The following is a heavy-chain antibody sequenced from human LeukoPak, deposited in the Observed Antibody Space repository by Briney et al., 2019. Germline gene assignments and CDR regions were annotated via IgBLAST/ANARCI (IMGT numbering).Heavy chain of an antibody. J-gene: IGHJ4*02. CDR3: ARVRDAYNHPVVYFDY. CDR1: GFSVSNKY. CDR2: IKQDGSEK. V-gene: IGHV3-7*05. Sequence: GGSLRLSCAASGFSVSNKYMSWVRQAPGKGLEWVANIKQDGSEKYYVDSVKGRFTISRDNAKNSLYLQMNSLRVEDTAVYYCARVRDAYNHPVVYFDYWGQGTLVTVSS. D-gene: IGHD5-24*01.